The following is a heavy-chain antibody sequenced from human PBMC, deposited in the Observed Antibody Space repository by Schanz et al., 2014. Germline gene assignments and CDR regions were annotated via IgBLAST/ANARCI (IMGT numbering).Heavy chain of an antibody. CDR3: ARENKDYDSILKKGGKEGRAI. CDR1: GRTFIVYH. D-gene: IGHD3-3*02. Sequence: QVQLVQSGSEVKKPGASMKVSCKASGRTFIVYHVLHWVRQAPGQGLEWMGRISPNSGDTHSAQKFQGRVTMTWDRSISTANMELSRLRSDDTAVYYCARENKDYDSILKKGGKEGRAIWGQGTTVTVSS. V-gene: IGHV1-2*06. CDR2: ISPNSGDT. J-gene: IGHJ6*02.